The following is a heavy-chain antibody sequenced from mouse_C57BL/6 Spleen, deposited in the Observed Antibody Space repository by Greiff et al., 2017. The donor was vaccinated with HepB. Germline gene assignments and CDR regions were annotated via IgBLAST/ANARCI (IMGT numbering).Heavy chain of an antibody. CDR1: GYSITSGYY. CDR3: AREGGNYAGFAY. Sequence: EVHLVESGPGLVKPSQSLSLTCSVSGYSITSGYYWNWIRQFPRNKLEWVGYISYDGSTNYNPSLKNRIPITRDTSNNQLFLKLNSVTTEDTATYYCAREGGNYAGFAYWGQGTLVTVSA. J-gene: IGHJ3*01. CDR2: ISYDGST. V-gene: IGHV3-6*01. D-gene: IGHD2-1*01.